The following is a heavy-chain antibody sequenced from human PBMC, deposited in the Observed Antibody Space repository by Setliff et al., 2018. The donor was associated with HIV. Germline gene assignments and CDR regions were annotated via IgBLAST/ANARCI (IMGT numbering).Heavy chain of an antibody. CDR3: ARELKGVYDSWSSSDPPYYFDN. CDR1: GGTFSNYF. CDR2: IMPMLGTA. V-gene: IGHV1-69*08. J-gene: IGHJ4*02. Sequence: SVKVSCKASGGTFSNYFISWIRQAPGQGLEWMGKIMPMLGTANYAQKFQGRVTITADRSTSTVHMELRSLRSEDTAVYYCARELKGVYDSWSSSDPPYYFDNWGQGTLVTVSS. D-gene: IGHD3-3*01.